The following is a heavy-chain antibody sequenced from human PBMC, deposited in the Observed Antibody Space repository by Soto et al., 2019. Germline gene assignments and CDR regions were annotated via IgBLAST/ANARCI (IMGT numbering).Heavy chain of an antibody. CDR1: GYTFTTSY. J-gene: IGHJ5*02. Sequence: AAVKVSCKAHGYTFTTSYVNWVRQAPGQGLEWMGIILPSSGSTSYAQNFRGRVTMTRDTSTSTVYMELTSLRIEDTAVYYCARARGYSFGLPQNWFDPWGQGTPVTASS. V-gene: IGHV1-46*01. CDR2: ILPSSGST. D-gene: IGHD5-12*01. CDR3: ARARGYSFGLPQNWFDP.